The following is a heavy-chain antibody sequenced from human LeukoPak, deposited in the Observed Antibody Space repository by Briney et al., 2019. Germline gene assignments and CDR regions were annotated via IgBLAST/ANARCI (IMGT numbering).Heavy chain of an antibody. V-gene: IGHV4-59*08. D-gene: IGHD5-12*01. Sequence: SETLSLTCTVSGGSVSNYYWSWIRQSPGKGLEWIGYIYYTETSYNPSLKSRVTISVDTSKNQFSLKLSSVTAADTAVYYCARHGIVATTSNYYYYYMDVWGKGTTVTISS. CDR2: IYYTET. J-gene: IGHJ6*03. CDR3: ARHGIVATTSNYYYYYMDV. CDR1: GGSVSNYY.